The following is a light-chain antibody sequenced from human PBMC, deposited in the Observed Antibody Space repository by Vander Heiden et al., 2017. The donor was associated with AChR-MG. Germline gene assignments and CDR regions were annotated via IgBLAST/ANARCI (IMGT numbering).Light chain of an antibody. J-gene: IGKJ4*01. CDR1: HRLLQGHGDTD. Sequence: DFARTQTPHSRPVNPGEAASVPCSSSHRLLQGHGDTDLHRYLQKPGQSPQLLVYRVSHHLSGVPDRFSGSGSGSDFTLKIRWVEAEDVGVYCCMQPTQFPLLTFGGGTKVEIK. V-gene: IGKV2-40*01. CDR2: RVS. CDR3: MQPTQFPLLT.